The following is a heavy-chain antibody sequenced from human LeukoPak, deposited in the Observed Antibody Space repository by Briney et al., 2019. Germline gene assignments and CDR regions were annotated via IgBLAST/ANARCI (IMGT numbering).Heavy chain of an antibody. CDR3: ARLTLYYYDSTDAFDI. D-gene: IGHD3-22*01. CDR2: IYYSGST. V-gene: IGHV4-59*08. J-gene: IGHJ3*02. Sequence: SETLSLTCTVSGGSISSYYWSWIRQPPGKGLEWIGYIYYSGSTNYNPSLKSRVTISVDTSKNQFSLKLSSVTAADTGVYYCARLTLYYYDSTDAFDIWGQGTMVTVSS. CDR1: GGSISSYY.